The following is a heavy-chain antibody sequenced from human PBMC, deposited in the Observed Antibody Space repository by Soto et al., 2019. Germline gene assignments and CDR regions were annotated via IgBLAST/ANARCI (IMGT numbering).Heavy chain of an antibody. Sequence: QVQLQQWGAGLLKPSETLSLTCAVYGGSFSGYYWSWIRQPPGKGLEWIGEINHSGSTNYNPSLKSRVTISLDTSKDQFSLKLSSVTAADTAVYYCAGGLGYSGSGYWGRGTLVTVSS. J-gene: IGHJ4*02. CDR3: AGGLGYSGSGY. D-gene: IGHD5-18*01. CDR1: GGSFSGYY. V-gene: IGHV4-34*01. CDR2: INHSGST.